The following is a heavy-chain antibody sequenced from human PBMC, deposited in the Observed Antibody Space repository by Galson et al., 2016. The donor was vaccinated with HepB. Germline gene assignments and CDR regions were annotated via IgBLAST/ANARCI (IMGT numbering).Heavy chain of an antibody. CDR3: AKDLGFLEWLFFDSYYYYGMDV. V-gene: IGHV3-23*01. CDR2: ISGSGGST. Sequence: SLRLSCAASGFTFSSYAMSWVRQAPGKGLEWVSAISGSGGSTYYADSVTGRFTISRDNSKNTLYLQMNSLRAEDTAVYYCAKDLGFLEWLFFDSYYYYGMDVWGRGTTVTVPS. J-gene: IGHJ6*02. D-gene: IGHD3-3*01. CDR1: GFTFSSYA.